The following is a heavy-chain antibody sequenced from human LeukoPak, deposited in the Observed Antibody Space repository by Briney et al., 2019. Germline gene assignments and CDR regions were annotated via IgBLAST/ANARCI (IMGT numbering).Heavy chain of an antibody. CDR2: MNPNSGIT. CDR3: PTAQPPSSWQYHYYYGLDV. D-gene: IGHD6-13*01. J-gene: IGHJ6*02. Sequence: ASVNVSCKASGYTFSSYDINWVRQATGQGLEWMGWMNPNSGITNYAQQFQGRVSMTRNTSISTAYMELSNLRSEDTAVYYCPTAQPPSSWQYHYYYGLDVWGLGTTVTVSS. CDR1: GYTFSSYD. V-gene: IGHV1-8*01.